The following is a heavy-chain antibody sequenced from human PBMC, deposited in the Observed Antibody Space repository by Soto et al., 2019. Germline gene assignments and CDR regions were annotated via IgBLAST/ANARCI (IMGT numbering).Heavy chain of an antibody. Sequence: ESGPTLVNPTETLTLTCTVSGFSLTTGKMGVSWIRQPPGKALEWLAHIFSDNERSYSTSLQGRLTISKDTSGSQVVLSMTNVDPVDTATYYCARMNVDSYQFYYAMDVWGQGPTVTVSS. D-gene: IGHD4-17*01. V-gene: IGHV2-26*01. CDR3: ARMNVDSYQFYYAMDV. CDR1: GFSLTTGKMG. J-gene: IGHJ6*02. CDR2: IFSDNER.